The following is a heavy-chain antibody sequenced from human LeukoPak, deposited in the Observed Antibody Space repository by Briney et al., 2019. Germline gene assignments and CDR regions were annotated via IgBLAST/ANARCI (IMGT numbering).Heavy chain of an antibody. CDR2: ISGSGGST. CDR1: GFSFSTYA. CDR3: ARDLGILRYFDWLLTPYYYGMDV. J-gene: IGHJ6*02. D-gene: IGHD3-9*01. V-gene: IGHV3-23*01. Sequence: GGSLRLSCAASGFSFSTYAINWVRQSPGKGLEWVSGISGSGGSTYYADSVKGRFTVSRDNSRNTLYLQMNSLRAEDTAVYYCARDLGILRYFDWLLTPYYYGMDVWGQGTTVTVSS.